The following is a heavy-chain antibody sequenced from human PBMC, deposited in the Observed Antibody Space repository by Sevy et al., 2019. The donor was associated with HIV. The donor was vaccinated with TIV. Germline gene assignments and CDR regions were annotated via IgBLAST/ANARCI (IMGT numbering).Heavy chain of an antibody. CDR2: LSFGCGEI. D-gene: IGHD2-8*01. J-gene: IGHJ4*02. CDR3: AREGCTKPHDY. CDR1: GFSFSGSW. Sequence: GGSLRLSCAASGFSFSGSWMHWVRQAPGKGLEWVSTLSFGCGEINHADSVKGRFTISRDNSKNSLYLQMNNLRAEDTAVYYCAREGCTKPHDYWGQGTLVTVSS. V-gene: IGHV3-21*04.